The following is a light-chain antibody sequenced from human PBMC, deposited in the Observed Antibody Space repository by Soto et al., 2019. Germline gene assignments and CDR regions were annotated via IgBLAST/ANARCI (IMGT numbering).Light chain of an antibody. CDR1: QDIRND. CDR3: LQADNYPHT. Sequence: AIQMTQSPSSLSASVGDRVTITCRASQDIRNDLGWYQQEPGKAPKLLIFAASSLQSGVPSRFSGSGSGTDFTLTISSLQPEDFATYYWLQADNYPHTCGPGTKVDI. V-gene: IGKV1-6*01. CDR2: AAS. J-gene: IGKJ3*01.